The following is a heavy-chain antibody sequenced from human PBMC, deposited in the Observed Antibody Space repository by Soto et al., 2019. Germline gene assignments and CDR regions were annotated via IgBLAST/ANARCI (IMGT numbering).Heavy chain of an antibody. CDR1: GYTFTSYG. CDR2: ISAYNGNT. CDR3: ARSVDCSSTSCYYYYYYMDV. J-gene: IGHJ6*03. V-gene: IGHV1-18*01. Sequence: GASVKVSCKASGYTFTSYGISWVRQAPGQGLEWMGWISAYNGNTNYAQKLQGRVTMTTDTSTSTAYMELRSLRSDDTAVYYCARSVDCSSTSCYYYYYYMDVWGKGTTVTVSS. D-gene: IGHD2-2*01.